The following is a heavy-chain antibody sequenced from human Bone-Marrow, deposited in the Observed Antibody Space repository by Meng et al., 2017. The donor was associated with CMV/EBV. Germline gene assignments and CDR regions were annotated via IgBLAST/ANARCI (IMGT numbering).Heavy chain of an antibody. CDR3: ARDQVWSGYPYGMDV. V-gene: IGHV3-72*01. J-gene: IGHJ6*02. Sequence: FTRSAHYINWVRQAPGKGPEWVGRTRNKANSYTTEYAASLKGRVTISTNDSQNSVYLDVRSLQTEDTAVYYCARDQVWSGYPYGMDVWGQGTTVTVSS. D-gene: IGHD3-3*01. CDR1: FTRSAHY. CDR2: TRNKANSYTT.